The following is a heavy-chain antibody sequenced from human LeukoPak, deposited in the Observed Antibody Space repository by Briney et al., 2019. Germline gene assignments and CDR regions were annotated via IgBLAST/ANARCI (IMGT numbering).Heavy chain of an antibody. Sequence: SETLSLTCTVSGDSITSYHWSWIRQPPGKGPEWIGFIHYTGTTNYSPSLRSRVTISVDTSKNQFSLKLSSVTAADTAVCYCARDTGRDGGVDYWGQGTLVTVSS. CDR2: IHYTGTT. V-gene: IGHV4-59*01. D-gene: IGHD1-1*01. CDR3: ARDTGRDGGVDY. J-gene: IGHJ4*02. CDR1: GDSITSYH.